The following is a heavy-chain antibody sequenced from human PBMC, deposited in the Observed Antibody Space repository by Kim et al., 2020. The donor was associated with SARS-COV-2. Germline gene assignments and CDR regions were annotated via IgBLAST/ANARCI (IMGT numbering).Heavy chain of an antibody. V-gene: IGHV1-24*01. CDR1: GYTLTELS. CDR3: ATDSVGEIAAAHSGFDY. CDR2: FDPEDGET. J-gene: IGHJ4*02. D-gene: IGHD6-13*01. Sequence: ASVKVSCKVSGYTLTELSMHWVRQAPGKGLEWMGGFDPEDGETIYAQKFQGRVTMTEDTSTDTAYMELSSLRSEDTAVYYCATDSVGEIAAAHSGFDYWGQGTLVTVSS.